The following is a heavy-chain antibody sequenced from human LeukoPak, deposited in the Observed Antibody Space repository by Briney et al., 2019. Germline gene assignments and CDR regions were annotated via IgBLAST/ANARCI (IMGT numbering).Heavy chain of an antibody. CDR3: ARAFYSSGFFFDY. V-gene: IGHV5-51*01. CDR1: GYSFTSHW. J-gene: IGHJ4*02. CDR2: VYPGDSDT. D-gene: IGHD6-19*01. Sequence: GESLKISCKGFGYSFTSHWIGWVRKMPGKGLEWMGVVYPGDSDTRYSPSLRGQVTISADKSINTAYLQWSSLEASDTAMYYCARAFYSSGFFFDYWGQGTLVTVSS.